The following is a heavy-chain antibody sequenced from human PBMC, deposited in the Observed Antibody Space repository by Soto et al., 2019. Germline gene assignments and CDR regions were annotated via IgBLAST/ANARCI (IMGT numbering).Heavy chain of an antibody. CDR3: ANHNEYQLISWFDP. D-gene: IGHD2-2*01. CDR1: GFSFSTYA. Sequence: EVQLLESGGGVVQPGGSLRLSCAVSGFSFSTYAMSWVRQAPGKGLEWVSGISAGGGNTYYADSVRGRFTISRDNSKDTLHLQITILRAEDTAFYYCANHNEYQLISWFDPWGQGTLVTVSS. J-gene: IGHJ5*02. V-gene: IGHV3-23*01. CDR2: ISAGGGNT.